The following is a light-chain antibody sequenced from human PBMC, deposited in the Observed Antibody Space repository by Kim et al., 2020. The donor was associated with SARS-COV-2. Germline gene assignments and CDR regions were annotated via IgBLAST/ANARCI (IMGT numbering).Light chain of an antibody. V-gene: IGLV2-23*02. CDR1: GRDIGTYKL. Sequence: GQSITISCAGTGRDIGTYKLVSWYQQDSGKVPKLMIYEVNKRPSVVSSRFSGSKSGNTASLTISGLQAEDEANYYCCSYADGSTWAFGGGTKVTVL. CDR3: CSYADGSTWA. CDR2: EVN. J-gene: IGLJ2*01.